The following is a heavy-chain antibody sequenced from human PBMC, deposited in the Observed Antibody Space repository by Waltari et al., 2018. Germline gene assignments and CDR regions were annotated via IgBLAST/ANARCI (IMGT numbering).Heavy chain of an antibody. CDR3: ARREGSGWDYFDY. J-gene: IGHJ4*02. V-gene: IGHV4-39*01. CDR2: IYYGGGT. CDR1: GGSISSSSYY. Sequence: QLQLQESGPGLVKPSETLSLTCTVSGGSISSSSYYWGWIRQPPGKGLEWIGSIYYGGGTYYNPSRKSRGTIYVETSKNQFSLKLSSGTAADTAVYYCARREGSGWDYFDYWGQGTLVTVSS. D-gene: IGHD6-19*01.